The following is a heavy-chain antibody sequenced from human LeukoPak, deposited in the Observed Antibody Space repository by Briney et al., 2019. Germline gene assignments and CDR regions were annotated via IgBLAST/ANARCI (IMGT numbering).Heavy chain of an antibody. CDR2: IYYSGST. V-gene: IGHV4-59*11. CDR1: GGSISSHY. D-gene: IGHD6-19*01. Sequence: KASETLSLTCTVSGGSISSHYWSWIRQPPGKGLEWIGYIYYSGSTNYNPSLKSRVTISVDTSKNQFSLKLSSVTAADTAVYYCASYSGWPDYYYYMDVWGKGTTVTVSS. CDR3: ASYSGWPDYYYYMDV. J-gene: IGHJ6*03.